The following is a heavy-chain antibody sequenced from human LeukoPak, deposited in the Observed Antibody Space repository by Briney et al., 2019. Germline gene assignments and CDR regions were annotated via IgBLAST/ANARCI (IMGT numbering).Heavy chain of an antibody. CDR3: ATDPSGPSDSSGWYYFDN. J-gene: IGHJ4*02. Sequence: GGFLRLSCAASGFIVSNYCMGWVRQAPGKGLEWVAYIKQDASETYYVDSVRGRFSISRDNAKNSLFLQMNSLRAEDTAVYYCATDPSGPSDSSGWYYFDNWGQGTLVTVSS. V-gene: IGHV3-7*01. D-gene: IGHD6-19*01. CDR1: GFIVSNYC. CDR2: IKQDASET.